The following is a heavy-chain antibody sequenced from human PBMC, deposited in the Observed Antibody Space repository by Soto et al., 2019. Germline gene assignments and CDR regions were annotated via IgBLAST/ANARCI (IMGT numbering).Heavy chain of an antibody. Sequence: PSETLSLTCTVSGGSINSGDYYWSWIRQPPGKGLEWIGYIYYSGSTYHNPSLKSRINISVDTSKNQYSLKLSSVTAADTAVYYCAIVPTYYYDRSGYANAFDMWGQGTMVTVSS. V-gene: IGHV4-30-4*01. J-gene: IGHJ3*02. CDR3: AIVPTYYYDRSGYANAFDM. CDR1: GGSINSGDYY. CDR2: IYYSGST. D-gene: IGHD3-22*01.